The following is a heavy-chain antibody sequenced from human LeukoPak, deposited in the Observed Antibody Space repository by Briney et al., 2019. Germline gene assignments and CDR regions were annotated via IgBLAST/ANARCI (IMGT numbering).Heavy chain of an antibody. J-gene: IGHJ4*02. V-gene: IGHV3-23*01. Sequence: GGSLRLSCAASGFTVSSNYMSWVRQAPGKGLEWVSAISGSGGSTYYADSVKGRFTISRDNSKNTLYLQMNSLRAEDTAVYYCAKGTMIVVRPDYWGQGTLVTVSS. CDR2: ISGSGGST. CDR1: GFTVSSNY. CDR3: AKGTMIVVRPDY. D-gene: IGHD3-22*01.